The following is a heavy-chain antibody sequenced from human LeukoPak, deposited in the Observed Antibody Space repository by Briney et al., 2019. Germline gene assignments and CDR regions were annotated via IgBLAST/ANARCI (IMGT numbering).Heavy chain of an antibody. Sequence: ASVKVSCKASGYTFTSYGISWVRQAPGQGLEWMGGIIPIFGTANYAQKFQGRVTITADESTSTAYMELSSLRSEDTAVYYCARGVWFGDYYFDYWGQGTLVTVSS. CDR3: ARGVWFGDYYFDY. D-gene: IGHD3-10*01. CDR2: IIPIFGTA. J-gene: IGHJ4*02. V-gene: IGHV1-69*13. CDR1: GYTFTSYG.